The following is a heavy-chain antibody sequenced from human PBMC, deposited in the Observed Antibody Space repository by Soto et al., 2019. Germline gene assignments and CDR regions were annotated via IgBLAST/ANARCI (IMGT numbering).Heavy chain of an antibody. Sequence: QVQLQQWGAGLLKPSETLSLTCAVYGGSFSGYYWSWIRQPPGKGLEWIGEINHSGSTNYNPSLKSRVTIPVDTSKNQFSLKLSSVTAADTAVYYCAGRGYSYGYKDYWGQGTLVTVSS. CDR1: GGSFSGYY. CDR3: AGRGYSYGYKDY. D-gene: IGHD5-18*01. J-gene: IGHJ4*02. CDR2: INHSGST. V-gene: IGHV4-34*01.